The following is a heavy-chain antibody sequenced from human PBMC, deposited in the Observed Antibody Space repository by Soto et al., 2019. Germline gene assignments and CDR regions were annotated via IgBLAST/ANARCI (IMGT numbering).Heavy chain of an antibody. J-gene: IGHJ6*01. Sequence: VSCKASGYTITSYYMQWARQAPGQRQEWMGIINPSGGSTSYAQRFQGRVNMTRDTSTSTVYNKLSSLRTEDTDVKYLAGELIRFLGWLGAGMGVWGQRTTVTSFS. CDR2: INPSGGST. CDR1: GYTITSYY. D-gene: IGHD3-3*01. V-gene: IGHV1-46*01. CDR3: AGELIRFLGWLGAGMGV.